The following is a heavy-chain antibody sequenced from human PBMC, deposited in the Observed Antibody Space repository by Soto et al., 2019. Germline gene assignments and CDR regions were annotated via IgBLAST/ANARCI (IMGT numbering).Heavy chain of an antibody. D-gene: IGHD3-10*01. Sequence: PSETLSLTCAVYGGSFSVYYWSWIRQPPGKGLEWIGEINHSGSTNYNPSLKSRVTISVDTSKNQFSLKLSSVTAADTAVYYCARGRAYGSGSYLAYYYYYYGMDVWGQGTTVTVS. CDR1: GGSFSVYY. V-gene: IGHV4-34*01. J-gene: IGHJ6*02. CDR2: INHSGST. CDR3: ARGRAYGSGSYLAYYYYYYGMDV.